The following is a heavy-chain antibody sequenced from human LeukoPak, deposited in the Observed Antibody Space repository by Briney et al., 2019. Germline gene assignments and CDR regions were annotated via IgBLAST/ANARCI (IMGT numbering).Heavy chain of an antibody. D-gene: IGHD5-18*01. CDR3: ARVDTVSGILV. Sequence: GGSLRLSCAASEFTVSNSYMTWVRQAPGKGLEWVSVIYEGGGRYYGDSVKGRFTISKDNFENTVYLQMNSLGADDTAVYYCARVDTVSGILVWGQGTLVTVTS. CDR1: EFTVSNSY. J-gene: IGHJ4*02. V-gene: IGHV3-53*01. CDR2: IYEGGGR.